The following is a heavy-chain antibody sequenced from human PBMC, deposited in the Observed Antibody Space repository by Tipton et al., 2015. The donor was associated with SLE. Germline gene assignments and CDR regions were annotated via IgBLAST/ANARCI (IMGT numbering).Heavy chain of an antibody. CDR2: IYYSGST. Sequence: TLSLTCTVSGGSINTYYWTWIRQPPGKGLEWIGYIYYSGSTNYNPSLKSRVTISVDTTKNQFSLKLSAVTAADTAVYYCARVPFYYYYYMDVWGKGTTVTVSS. V-gene: IGHV4-59*01. CDR3: ARVPFYYYYYMDV. CDR1: GGSINTYY. J-gene: IGHJ6*03.